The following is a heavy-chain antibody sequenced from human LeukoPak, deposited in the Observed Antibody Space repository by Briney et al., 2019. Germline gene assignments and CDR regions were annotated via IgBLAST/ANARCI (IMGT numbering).Heavy chain of an antibody. J-gene: IGHJ3*02. D-gene: IGHD1-26*01. V-gene: IGHV1-69*01. CDR3: ARDCPELPCSGAFDI. CDR1: GGTFSSYA. Sequence: ASVEVSCKASGGTFSSYAISWVRQAPGQGLEWMGGIIPIFGTANYAQKFQGRVTITADESTSTAYMELSSLRSEDTAVYYCARDCPELPCSGAFDIWGQGTMVTVSS. CDR2: IIPIFGTA.